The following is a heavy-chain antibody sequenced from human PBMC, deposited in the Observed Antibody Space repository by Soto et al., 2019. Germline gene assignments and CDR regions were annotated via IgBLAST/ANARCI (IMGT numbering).Heavy chain of an antibody. J-gene: IGHJ4*02. CDR2: IHHSGRT. V-gene: IGHV4-34*01. D-gene: IGHD3-16*01. CDR3: ARLPSRHWVDY. CDR1: GGSFSGYY. Sequence: SETLSLTCAVHGGSFSGYYWTWIRQTPGKGLEWIGEIHHSGRTNYNPSLKSRVSISADTSKTQFSLMVNSVTAADTAIYYCARLPSRHWVDYWGQGTLVTVSS.